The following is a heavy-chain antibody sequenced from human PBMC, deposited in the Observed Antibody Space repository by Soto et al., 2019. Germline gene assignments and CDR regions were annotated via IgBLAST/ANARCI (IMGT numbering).Heavy chain of an antibody. Sequence: ASVKVSCKASGYTFTGYYVHWVRQAPGQGLEWMGWINPNSGDTYLAQRFQGRVTMSRDTSIGTAYMELRGLTSDDTAEYYCAKGGAIVAAGTRVYLYNAMDVWGQGTTVTVYS. CDR3: AKGGAIVAAGTRVYLYNAMDV. V-gene: IGHV1-2*02. CDR2: INPNSGDT. J-gene: IGHJ6*02. CDR1: GYTFTGYY. D-gene: IGHD1-26*01.